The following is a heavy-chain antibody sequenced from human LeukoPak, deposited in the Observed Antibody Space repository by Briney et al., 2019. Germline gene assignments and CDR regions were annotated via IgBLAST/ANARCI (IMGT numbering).Heavy chain of an antibody. CDR1: GGTFSNYA. D-gene: IGHD2-2*01. V-gene: IGHV1-46*01. Sequence: ASVKVSCKASGGTFSNYAISWVRQAPGQGLEWMGIIDPSGGSTRYPQKFQGRVTMTGDTSTSTVYMELSSLRFEDTAVYYCARGSTYCSSISCPMINCDYWGRGTLVTVSS. CDR3: ARGSTYCSSISCPMINCDY. CDR2: IDPSGGST. J-gene: IGHJ4*02.